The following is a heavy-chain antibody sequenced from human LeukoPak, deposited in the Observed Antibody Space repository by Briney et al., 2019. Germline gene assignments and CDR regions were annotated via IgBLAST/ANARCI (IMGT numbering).Heavy chain of an antibody. Sequence: PGRSLRLSCAASGFTFSSYAMHWVRQAPGKGLEWVAVISYDGSNKYYAGSVKGRFTISRDNSKNTLYLQMNSLRAEDTAVYYCARSFGYGDYGWGLDYWGQGTLVTVSS. CDR2: ISYDGSNK. CDR1: GFTFSSYA. V-gene: IGHV3-30*01. J-gene: IGHJ4*02. CDR3: ARSFGYGDYGWGLDY. D-gene: IGHD4-17*01.